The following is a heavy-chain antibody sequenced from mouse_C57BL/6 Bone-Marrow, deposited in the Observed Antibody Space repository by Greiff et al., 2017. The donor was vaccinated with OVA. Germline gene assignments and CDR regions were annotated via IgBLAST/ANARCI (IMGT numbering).Heavy chain of an antibody. CDR1: GFTFSDYY. V-gene: IGHV5-12*01. J-gene: IGHJ3*01. CDR2: ISNGGGST. CDR3: ARPHGFAY. Sequence: EVKLQESGGGLVQPGGSLKLSCAASGFTFSDYYMYWVRQTPEKRLEWVAYISNGGGSTYYPDTVKGRFTISRDNAKNTLYLQMSRLKSEDTAMYYCARPHGFAYWGEGTLVTVSA.